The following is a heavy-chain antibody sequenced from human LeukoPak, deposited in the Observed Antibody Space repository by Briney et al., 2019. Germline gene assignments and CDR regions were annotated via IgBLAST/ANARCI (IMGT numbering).Heavy chain of an antibody. CDR3: ARGHMDFWSGYLRWFDP. Sequence: PSETLSLTCTVSGGSISSSSYYWGWIRQPPGKGLEWIGSIYYSGSTYYNPSLKSRVTISVDTSKNQFSLKLSSVTAADTAVYYCARGHMDFWSGYLRWFDPWGQGTLVTVSS. CDR2: IYYSGST. V-gene: IGHV4-39*07. J-gene: IGHJ5*02. D-gene: IGHD3-3*01. CDR1: GGSISSSSYY.